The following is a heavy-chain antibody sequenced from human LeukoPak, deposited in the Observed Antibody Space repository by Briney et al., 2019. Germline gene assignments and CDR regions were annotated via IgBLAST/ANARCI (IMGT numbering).Heavy chain of an antibody. CDR3: ARDPSSYTYGPSIFDY. Sequence: GASVKVSCKASGYTFTGYYIHWVRQAPGQGLEWMGWINPNSGDTNYAQKFQGRVTLTRDTSISTAYMELSRLRSDDTAVYYCARDPSSYTYGPSIFDYWGQGTLVTVSS. V-gene: IGHV1-2*02. D-gene: IGHD5-18*01. CDR1: GYTFTGYY. J-gene: IGHJ4*02. CDR2: INPNSGDT.